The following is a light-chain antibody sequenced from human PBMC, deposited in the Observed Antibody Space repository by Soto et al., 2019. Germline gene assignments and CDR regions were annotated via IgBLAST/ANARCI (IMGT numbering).Light chain of an antibody. V-gene: IGLV1-47*02. CDR2: SND. J-gene: IGLJ1*01. Sequence: QPVLTQPPSASGTPGQRVTISCSGSSSNIGINSVYWYQQLPGTAPKLLIYSNDQRPSGVPDRFSGSKSGTSASLAISGLRSEDEADYYCAAWDDSLSVFVFGTGTKLTVL. CDR3: AAWDDSLSVFV. CDR1: SSNIGINS.